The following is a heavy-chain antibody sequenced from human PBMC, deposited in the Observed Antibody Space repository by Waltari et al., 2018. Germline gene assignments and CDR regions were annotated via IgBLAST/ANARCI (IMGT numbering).Heavy chain of an antibody. CDR3: ATAARRRDVGDLS. D-gene: IGHD3-16*02. Sequence: EVQLVEAGGSLVQHGGCLRLACGASGFRFSSYSMNWVRQAPGKVRVCFSYISPSSSTIYYADFVKVRFTISRDNCKDSLHLQMNSLRDDDTAVYYCATAARRRDVGDLSWGQGTLVTVSA. J-gene: IGHJ4*02. V-gene: IGHV3-48*02. CDR1: GFRFSSYS. CDR2: ISPSSSTI.